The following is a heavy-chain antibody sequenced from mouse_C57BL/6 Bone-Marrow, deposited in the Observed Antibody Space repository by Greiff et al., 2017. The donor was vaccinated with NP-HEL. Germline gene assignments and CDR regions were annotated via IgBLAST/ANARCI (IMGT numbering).Heavy chain of an antibody. CDR1: GYSITSGYY. CDR2: ISYDGSN. V-gene: IGHV3-6*01. CDR3: ASIYYDYDGVY. J-gene: IGHJ2*01. Sequence: EVKLMESGPGLVKPSQSLSLTCSVTGYSITSGYYWNWIRQFPGNKLEWMGYISYDGSNNYNPSLKNRISITRDTSKNQFFLKLNSVTTEDTATYYCASIYYDYDGVYWGQGTTLTVSS. D-gene: IGHD2-4*01.